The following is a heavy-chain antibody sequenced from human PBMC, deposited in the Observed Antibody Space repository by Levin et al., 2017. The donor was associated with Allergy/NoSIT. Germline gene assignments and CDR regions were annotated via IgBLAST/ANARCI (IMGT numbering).Heavy chain of an antibody. Sequence: HPGGSLRLSCAASLFTFSNSWMNWVRQAPGKGLEWVANIKEDGSEKYYVDSVKGRFTISRDNAKNSLYLQMNSLRAEDTAVYYCAGSSSNGWIVDYWGQGTLVTVSS. CDR1: LFTFSNSW. CDR2: IKEDGSEK. CDR3: AGSSSNGWIVDY. D-gene: IGHD2-8*01. V-gene: IGHV3-7*01. J-gene: IGHJ4*02.